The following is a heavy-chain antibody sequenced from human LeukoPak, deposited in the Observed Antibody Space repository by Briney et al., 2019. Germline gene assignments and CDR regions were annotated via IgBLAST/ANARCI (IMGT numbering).Heavy chain of an antibody. V-gene: IGHV4-34*01. CDR3: ARGGDPRYCSSTSCFFYAFDI. J-gene: IGHJ3*02. D-gene: IGHD2-2*01. CDR1: GGSFSGYY. Sequence: SETLSLTCAVYGGSFSGYYWSWIRQPPGKGLEWIGEINHSGSTNYNPSLKSRVTISVDTSKNQFSLKLGSVTAADTAVYYCARGGDPRYCSSTSCFFYAFDIWGQGTMVTVSS. CDR2: INHSGST.